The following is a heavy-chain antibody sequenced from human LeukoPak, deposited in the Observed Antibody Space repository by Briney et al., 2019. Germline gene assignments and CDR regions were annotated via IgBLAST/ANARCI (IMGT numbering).Heavy chain of an antibody. J-gene: IGHJ3*02. V-gene: IGHV3-30*02. CDR1: GFSFSSNG. CDR3: AKDLGSGSYACDI. D-gene: IGHD3-10*01. Sequence: GGSLRLSCAASGFSFSSNGMHWVRQAPGKGLEWVAFLRHDGSDKYYADSVKGRFTISRDNSKDTMYLQMNSLRTEDTAVYYCAKDLGSGSYACDIWGQGTMVTVSS. CDR2: LRHDGSDK.